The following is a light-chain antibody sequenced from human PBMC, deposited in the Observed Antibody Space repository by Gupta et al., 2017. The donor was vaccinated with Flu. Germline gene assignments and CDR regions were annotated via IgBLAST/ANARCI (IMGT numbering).Light chain of an antibody. CDR2: AAS. V-gene: IGKV1-39*01. Sequence: SPSSLSASVGDRVTITCRASQSISSYLNWYQQKPGKAPKLLIYAASSLQSGVPSRFSGSGSGTDFTLTISRLQPEDFATYYCQQSYSTPGFGPGTKVDIK. CDR3: QQSYSTPG. CDR1: QSISSY. J-gene: IGKJ3*01.